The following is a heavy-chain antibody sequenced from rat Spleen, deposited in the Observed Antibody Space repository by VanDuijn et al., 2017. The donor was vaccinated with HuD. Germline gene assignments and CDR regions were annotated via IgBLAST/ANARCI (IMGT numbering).Heavy chain of an antibody. D-gene: IGHD1-11*01. CDR3: ARHGVEALDY. Sequence: EVQLVESGGGLVQPGRSLKLSCAASGFTFSDYYMAWVRQAPKKGLEWVASISYEGTSTFYRDSVRGRFTISRDDSTSTLYLQMDSLRSEDTATYYCARHGVEALDYWGQGVMVTVSS. J-gene: IGHJ2*01. CDR2: ISYEGTST. CDR1: GFTFSDYY. V-gene: IGHV5-22*01.